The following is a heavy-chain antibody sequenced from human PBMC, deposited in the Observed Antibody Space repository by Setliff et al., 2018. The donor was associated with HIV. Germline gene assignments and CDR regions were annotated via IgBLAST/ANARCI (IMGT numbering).Heavy chain of an antibody. J-gene: IGHJ4*02. Sequence: SETQSLTCAVYGGSFSGYYWSWIRQPPGKGLEWVGHIYSTGDTNYNPSLKSRVTLSADTSKNQLSLSLTSVTAADTAVYYCARVRLTMIMMVDYFDQWGQGTLVTVSS. CDR1: GGSFSGYY. CDR2: IYSTGDT. D-gene: IGHD3-22*01. CDR3: ARVRLTMIMMVDYFDQ. V-gene: IGHV4-59*10.